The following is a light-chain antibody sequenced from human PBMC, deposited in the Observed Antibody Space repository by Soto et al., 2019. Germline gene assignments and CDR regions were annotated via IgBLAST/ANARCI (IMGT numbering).Light chain of an antibody. CDR2: DAS. CDR1: QSVPANY. V-gene: IGKV3-20*01. J-gene: IGKJ1*01. Sequence: EIVLTQSPGTLSLSPGDRATLSCRASQSVPANYLAWYQQTPGQAPRLLIHDASNRATGIPDRFSGSGSGTDYPLTFSRLEPEDFAVYYCHQYGSTPRTFGQGTKVDIK. CDR3: HQYGSTPRT.